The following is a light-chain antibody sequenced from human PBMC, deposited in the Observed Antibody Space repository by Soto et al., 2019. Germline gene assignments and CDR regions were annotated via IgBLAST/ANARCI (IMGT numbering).Light chain of an antibody. V-gene: IGKV1-5*03. CDR1: QSIISR. J-gene: IGKJ1*01. CDR3: QQYDNYVWT. Sequence: DIQMTQSPSTLSASVGDRVTITCRASQSIISRLAWYQQKPGKAPKLLIYKASSLESGVPTRFSGSGSGTEFTLTISSLQPDDFAAYYCQQYDNYVWTFGQGTKVDIK. CDR2: KAS.